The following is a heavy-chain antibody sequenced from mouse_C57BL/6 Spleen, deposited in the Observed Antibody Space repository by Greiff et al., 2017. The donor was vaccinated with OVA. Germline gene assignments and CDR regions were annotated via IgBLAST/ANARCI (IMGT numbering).Heavy chain of an antibody. Sequence: VQLQQSGPELVKPGASVKISCKASGYSFTGYYMNWVKQSPEKSLEWIGEINPSTGGTTYNQKFKAKATLTVDKSSSTAYMQLKSLTSEDSAVYYGARRSYYYGSSYGYFDVWGTGTTVTVSS. J-gene: IGHJ1*03. V-gene: IGHV1-42*01. CDR1: GYSFTGYY. CDR2: INPSTGGT. CDR3: ARRSYYYGSSYGYFDV. D-gene: IGHD1-1*01.